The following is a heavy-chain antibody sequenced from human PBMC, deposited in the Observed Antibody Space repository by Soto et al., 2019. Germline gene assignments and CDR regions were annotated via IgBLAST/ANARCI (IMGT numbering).Heavy chain of an antibody. CDR2: INSDGSST. CDR3: ARAGYNWNYFSYYYGMDV. CDR1: GCTFNSYW. J-gene: IGHJ6*02. D-gene: IGHD1-7*01. Sequence: LRLSYAASGCTFNSYWMHWVRQAPGKRLVWVSRINSDGSSTSYADSVKGRFTISRDNAKNTLYLQMNSLRAEDTAVYYCARAGYNWNYFSYYYGMDVWGQGTTVTVSS. V-gene: IGHV3-74*01.